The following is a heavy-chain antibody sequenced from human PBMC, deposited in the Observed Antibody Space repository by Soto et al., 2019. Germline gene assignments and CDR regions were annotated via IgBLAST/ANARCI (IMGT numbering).Heavy chain of an antibody. CDR1: AYSISSGYH. D-gene: IGHD5-12*01. Sequence: SETLSLTCAVSAYSISSGYHWAWIRQPPGKGLEFIGSIYQSGSTYYNASLKSRVTISVDTSKNQYSLKMTSVTAADTAVYYCARSGFGGHGYYDSWGQGTLVTVSS. CDR3: ARSGFGGHGYYDS. J-gene: IGHJ4*02. V-gene: IGHV4-38-2*01. CDR2: IYQSGST.